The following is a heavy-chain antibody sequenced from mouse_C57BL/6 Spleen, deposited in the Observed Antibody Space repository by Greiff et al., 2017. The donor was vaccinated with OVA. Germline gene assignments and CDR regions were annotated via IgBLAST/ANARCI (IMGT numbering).Heavy chain of an antibody. CDR1: GYTFTSYW. CDR2: IDPSDSYT. V-gene: IGHV1-69*01. CDR3: ARWTDYYGSSGGY. Sequence: QVQLQQPGAELVMPGASVKLSCKASGYTFTSYWMHWVKQRPGQGLEWIGEIDPSDSYTNYNQKFKGKSTLTVDKSSSTAYMQLSSLTSEDAAVYDCARWTDYYGSSGGYWGQGTTLTVSS. J-gene: IGHJ2*01. D-gene: IGHD1-1*01.